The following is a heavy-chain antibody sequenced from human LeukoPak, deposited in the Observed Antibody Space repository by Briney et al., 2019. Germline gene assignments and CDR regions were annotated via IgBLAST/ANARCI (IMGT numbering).Heavy chain of an antibody. CDR1: GYTFTSHG. CDR2: IYPSGGGT. V-gene: IGHV1-46*01. CDR3: ARAYSGYSIDL. Sequence: ASVKVSCKASGYTFTSHGITWVRQAPGHGLVWMGIIYPSGGGTSYAQKFQGRVTMTRDTSTSTLYMELSSLTSEDTAVYYCARAYSGYSIDLWGQGTLVTVSS. J-gene: IGHJ5*02. D-gene: IGHD3-22*01.